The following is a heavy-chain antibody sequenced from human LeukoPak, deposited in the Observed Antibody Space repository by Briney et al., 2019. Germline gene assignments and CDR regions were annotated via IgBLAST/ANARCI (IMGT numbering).Heavy chain of an antibody. J-gene: IGHJ2*01. Sequence: GGSLRLSCAASGFTFSDYYMNWIRQAPGKGLEWVSYISSSGSTINYADSVKGRFTISRDNAKNSLYLQMNSLRAEDTALYYCAKGPEKQTLGRANWYFDLWGRGTLVTVSS. CDR3: AKGPEKQTLGRANWYFDL. V-gene: IGHV3-11*01. CDR2: ISSSGSTI. D-gene: IGHD1-14*01. CDR1: GFTFSDYY.